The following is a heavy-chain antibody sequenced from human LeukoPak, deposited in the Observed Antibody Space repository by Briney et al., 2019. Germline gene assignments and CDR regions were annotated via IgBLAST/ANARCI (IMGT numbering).Heavy chain of an antibody. CDR3: SGSQYSSICYFAT. Sequence: GGSLRPPCAAFGTTLSSSWMSCVRQAPGKGLEWVANIKEDGSEKYYVDSVKGRFTISRDNAKNSLYLQMNSLRAEDTAVYYCSGSQYSSICYFATWGQKTLVTVSS. J-gene: IGHJ5*02. D-gene: IGHD6-13*01. V-gene: IGHV3-7*05. CDR2: IKEDGSEK. CDR1: GTTLSSSW.